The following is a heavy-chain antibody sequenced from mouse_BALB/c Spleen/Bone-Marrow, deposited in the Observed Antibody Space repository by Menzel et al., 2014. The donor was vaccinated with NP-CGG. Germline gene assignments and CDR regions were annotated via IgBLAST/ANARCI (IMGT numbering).Heavy chain of an antibody. D-gene: IGHD3-1*01. J-gene: IGHJ2*01. CDR2: INPSTGYT. CDR3: ARRGLYVDY. CDR1: GYTFTNYW. V-gene: IGHV1-7*01. Sequence: QVQLQQSGAELAKPGASVKMSCKVSGYTFTNYWIHWVKQRPGQGLEWIGYINPSTGYTEYNQKFKDKATLTADKSSSTAYMQLSSLTSEDSAVYYCARRGLYVDYWGQGTTLTVSS.